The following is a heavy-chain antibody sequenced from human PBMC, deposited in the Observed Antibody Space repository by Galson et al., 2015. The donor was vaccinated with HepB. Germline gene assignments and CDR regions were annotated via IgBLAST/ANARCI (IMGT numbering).Heavy chain of an antibody. Sequence: SLRLSCAASGLTFSRHSMSWVRQTPGKGLEWVSAISSSSVDTYYADSVKGRFTITRDNSKNTLYLQMNSPRAEDTAVYYCATRGYGDLRDWGQGTLVTVSS. CDR2: ISSSSVDT. D-gene: IGHD2-21*02. V-gene: IGHV3-23*01. CDR3: ATRGYGDLRD. J-gene: IGHJ4*02. CDR1: GLTFSRHS.